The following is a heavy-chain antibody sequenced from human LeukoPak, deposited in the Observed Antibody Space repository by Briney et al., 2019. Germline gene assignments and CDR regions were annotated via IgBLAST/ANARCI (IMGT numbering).Heavy chain of an antibody. J-gene: IGHJ4*02. CDR3: VRGYNFWSAADS. V-gene: IGHV4-59*01. CDR2: IYYSGNT. CDR1: GGSLSPYY. D-gene: IGHD3-3*01. Sequence: KSSETLSLTCSVSGGSLSPYYWTWIRQSPGKTLEWIGYIYYSGNTNYNPSLKGRVTMSVDTSKNQFSLELTSVTAADTAIYYCVRGYNFWSAADSWGQGTLVTVSS.